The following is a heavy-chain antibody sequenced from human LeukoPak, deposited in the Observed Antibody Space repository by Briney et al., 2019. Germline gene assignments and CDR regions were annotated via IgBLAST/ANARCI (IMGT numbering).Heavy chain of an antibody. Sequence: SVKVSCKASGYTFTSYYMHWVRQAPGQGLEWMGIINPSGGSTSYAQKFQGRVTMTRDTSTSTVYMELSSLRSEDTAVYYCARGPYLSYYYDSSGSPGAFDIWGQGTMVTVSS. CDR3: ARGPYLSYYYDSSGSPGAFDI. V-gene: IGHV1-46*03. J-gene: IGHJ3*02. D-gene: IGHD3-22*01. CDR1: GYTFTSYY. CDR2: INPSGGST.